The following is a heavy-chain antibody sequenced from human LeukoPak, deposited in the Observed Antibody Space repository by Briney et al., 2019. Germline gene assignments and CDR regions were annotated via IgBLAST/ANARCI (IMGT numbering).Heavy chain of an antibody. J-gene: IGHJ2*01. CDR3: ARAGNYYFDL. CDR2: ISYDGTNK. V-gene: IGHV3-30*04. Sequence: PGRSLRLSCAASGFTFSSYAMHWVRQAPGKGLEWVAVISYDGTNKYYADSVKGRFTISRDNAKNTLYLQMNSLRAEDAAVYYCARAGNYYFDLWGRGTLVTVSS. CDR1: GFTFSSYA. D-gene: IGHD1-7*01.